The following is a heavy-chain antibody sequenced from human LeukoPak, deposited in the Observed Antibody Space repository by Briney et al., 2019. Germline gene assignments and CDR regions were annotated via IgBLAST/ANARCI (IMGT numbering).Heavy chain of an antibody. D-gene: IGHD5-18*01. Sequence: GGSLRLSCAASGFTFDNYGMNWVRQAPGKGLEWVSGINWNGGSTGYADSVKGRFTISRDNAKNSLYLQMNSLRAEDTAVYYCARDLTVDTAMAIFDYWGQGTLVTVSS. V-gene: IGHV3-20*04. CDR2: INWNGGST. CDR1: GFTFDNYG. CDR3: ARDLTVDTAMAIFDY. J-gene: IGHJ4*02.